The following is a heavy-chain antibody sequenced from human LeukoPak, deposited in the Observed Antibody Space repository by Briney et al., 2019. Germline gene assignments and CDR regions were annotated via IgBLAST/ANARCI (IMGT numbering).Heavy chain of an antibody. V-gene: IGHV3-30*03. D-gene: IGHD3-16*02. J-gene: IGHJ4*02. CDR1: GFTFSSYG. CDR3: ATTFGGVIVPDY. CDR2: ISYDGSNK. Sequence: PGGSLRLSCAASGFTFSSYGMHWVRQAPGKGLEWVAVISYDGSNKYYADSVKGRFTISRDNSKNTLYLQMNSLRAEDTAVYYCATTFGGVIVPDYWGQGALVTVSS.